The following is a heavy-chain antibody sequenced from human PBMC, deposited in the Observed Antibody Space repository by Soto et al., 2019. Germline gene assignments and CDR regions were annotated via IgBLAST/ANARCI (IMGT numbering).Heavy chain of an antibody. Sequence: PGGSLRLSCAASGFSFSSYEMNRVRQAPGKRLEWVSAISDGGDTTYYADSVKGRFTISRDNSKNTLYLQMDSLRAEDTAVYYCAKNRGIIMIVESWGQGTLVTVSS. D-gene: IGHD3-22*01. CDR2: ISDGGDTT. CDR3: AKNRGIIMIVES. J-gene: IGHJ4*02. CDR1: GFSFSSYE. V-gene: IGHV3-23*01.